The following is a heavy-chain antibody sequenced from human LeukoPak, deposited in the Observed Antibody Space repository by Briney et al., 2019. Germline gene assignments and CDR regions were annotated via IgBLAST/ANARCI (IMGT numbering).Heavy chain of an antibody. J-gene: IGHJ4*02. V-gene: IGHV3-23*01. CDR1: GFTFANYA. CDR3: AKGIYGGYGSGLFDY. D-gene: IGHD6-25*01. Sequence: GGSLRLSCAASGFTFANYAMSWVRQAPGKGLKWVAAISSSGTNTNYADSVKVRFTIFRYNSETTMRLKMNSLNAEDKALYHCAKGIYGGYGSGLFDYWGQGTLVSVSS. CDR2: ISSSGTNT.